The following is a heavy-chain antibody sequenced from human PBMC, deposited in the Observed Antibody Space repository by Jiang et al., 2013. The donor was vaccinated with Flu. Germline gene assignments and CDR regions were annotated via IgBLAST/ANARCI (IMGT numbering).Heavy chain of an antibody. J-gene: IGHJ2*01. Sequence: QLLESGGGLIQPGGSLRLSCAASWFTVSSNYMSWVRQAPGKGLEWVSVIYSGGNTYYADSVKGRFTISRDDSKNTLSLQMNSLRPEDTAVYYCASGKYNWYFDLWGRGTLVTVFS. CDR2: IYSGGNT. D-gene: IGHD1-1*01. CDR1: WFTVSSNY. V-gene: IGHV3-53*01. CDR3: ASGKYNWYFDL.